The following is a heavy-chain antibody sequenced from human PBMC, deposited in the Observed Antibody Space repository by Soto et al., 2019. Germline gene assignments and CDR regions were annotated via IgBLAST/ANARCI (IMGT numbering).Heavy chain of an antibody. CDR1: GGSISSSSYY. CDR3: ARQGITMVRGFISGMDV. Sequence: SETLSLTCTVSGGSISSSSYYWGWIHQPPGKGLEWIGSIYYSGSTYYNPSLKSRVTISVDTSKNQFSLKLSSVTAADTAVYYCARQGITMVRGFISGMDVWGQGTTVTVSS. D-gene: IGHD3-10*01. V-gene: IGHV4-39*01. CDR2: IYYSGST. J-gene: IGHJ6*02.